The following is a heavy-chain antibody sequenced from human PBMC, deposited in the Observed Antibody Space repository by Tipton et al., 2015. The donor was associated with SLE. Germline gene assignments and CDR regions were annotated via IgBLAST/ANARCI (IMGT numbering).Heavy chain of an antibody. CDR3: AKGYYGSGSYIDY. D-gene: IGHD3-10*01. J-gene: IGHJ4*02. CDR2: IYSGGSST. Sequence: GSLRLSCAASGFTFSTYAMSWVRQAPGKGLEWVSVIYSGGSSTCFADSVKGRFTISRDDSKNTLFLQMNCPRAEDTAVYYCAKGYYGSGSYIDYWGQGTLVTVSA. CDR1: GFTFSTYA. V-gene: IGHV3-23*03.